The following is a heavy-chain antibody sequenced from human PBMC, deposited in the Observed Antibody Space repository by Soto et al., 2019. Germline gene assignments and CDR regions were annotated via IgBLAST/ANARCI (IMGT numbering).Heavy chain of an antibody. J-gene: IGHJ6*02. CDR3: ESYYYGSGSHDPSYYYCHMNV. D-gene: IGHD3-10*01. Sequence: QVQLVQSGAEVKKPGASVKVSCKASGYTFTSYGISWVRQAPGQGLEWMGWISAHNGNTNYAQKLQGRVTMTADTSSRKAYMELRSLRSDDKAVYYCESYYYGSGSHDPSYYYCHMNVWGQGTTVTVSS. CDR1: GYTFTSYG. CDR2: ISAHNGNT. V-gene: IGHV1-18*01.